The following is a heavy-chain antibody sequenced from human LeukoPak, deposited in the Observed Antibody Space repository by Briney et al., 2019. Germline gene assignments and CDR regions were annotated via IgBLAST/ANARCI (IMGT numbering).Heavy chain of an antibody. J-gene: IGHJ3*02. Sequence: GGSLRLSCAASGFTFSSYAMSWVRQAPGKGLEWVSAISGSGGSTYYADSVKGRFTISRDNAKDSVFLQMNGLRVDDTAVCYCARTYDFGRGPPGDAFDNWGQGTLVTVPS. CDR3: ARTYDFGRGPPGDAFDN. CDR2: ISGSGGST. V-gene: IGHV3-23*01. CDR1: GFTFSSYA. D-gene: IGHD3-3*01.